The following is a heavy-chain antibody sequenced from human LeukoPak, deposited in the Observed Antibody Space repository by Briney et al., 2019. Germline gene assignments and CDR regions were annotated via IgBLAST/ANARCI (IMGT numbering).Heavy chain of an antibody. CDR1: GFTVSYNS. CDR2: LYSGGST. V-gene: IGHV3-53*01. Sequence: PWGSLRFYCTVSGFTVSYNSLSWLPPAPGRGLKWVSVLYSGGSTYYPDSVKGRFTISRDISKNTVYLQMNSLRAEDTAVYYCARRGGSSSWRNYYFDYWGQGTLVTVSS. J-gene: IGHJ4*02. D-gene: IGHD6-13*01. CDR3: ARRGGSSSWRNYYFDY.